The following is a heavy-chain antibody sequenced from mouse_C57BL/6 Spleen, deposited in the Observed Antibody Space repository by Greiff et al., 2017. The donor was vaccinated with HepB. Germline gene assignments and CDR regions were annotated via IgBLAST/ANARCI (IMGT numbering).Heavy chain of an antibody. CDR2: IYPGSGST. CDR1: GYTFTSYW. V-gene: IGHV1-55*01. D-gene: IGHD1-1*01. Sequence: QVQLQQPGAELVKPGASVKMSCKASGYTFTSYWLTWVKQRPGQGLEWIGDIYPGSGSTNYNEKFKSKATLTVDTSSSTAYMQLSSLTSEDSAVYYCARDYGSSGYFDVWGTGTTVTVSS. J-gene: IGHJ1*03. CDR3: ARDYGSSGYFDV.